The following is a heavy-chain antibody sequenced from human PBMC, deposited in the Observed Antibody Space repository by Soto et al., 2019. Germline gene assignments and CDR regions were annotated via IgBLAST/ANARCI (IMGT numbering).Heavy chain of an antibody. CDR2: ISWNSGSI. CDR3: AKVLRRFGDYGDEIDAFDI. D-gene: IGHD4-17*01. CDR1: GFTFDDYA. V-gene: IGHV3-9*01. Sequence: GGSLRLSCAASGFTFDDYAMHWVRQAPGKGLEWVSGISWNSGSIGYADSVKGRFTISRDNAKNSLYLQMNSLRAEDTALYYCAKVLRRFGDYGDEIDAFDIWGQGTMVTVSS. J-gene: IGHJ3*02.